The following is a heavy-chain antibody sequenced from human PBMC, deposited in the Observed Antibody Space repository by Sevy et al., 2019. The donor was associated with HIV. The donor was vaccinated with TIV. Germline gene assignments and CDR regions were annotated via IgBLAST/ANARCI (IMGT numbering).Heavy chain of an antibody. V-gene: IGHV3-15*01. CDR2: IKSKTDAGTT. D-gene: IGHD2-2*01. CDR3: TTDVPLGYCSSTSCYPRIDY. Sequence: GGSLRLSCAASGFTFSNAWMSWVRQAPGKGLEWVGRIKSKTDAGTTDYAAPVKGRFTISRDDSKNTLYLQMNSLKTEDTAVYYCTTDVPLGYCSSTSCYPRIDYWGQGTLVTVSS. J-gene: IGHJ4*01. CDR1: GFTFSNAW.